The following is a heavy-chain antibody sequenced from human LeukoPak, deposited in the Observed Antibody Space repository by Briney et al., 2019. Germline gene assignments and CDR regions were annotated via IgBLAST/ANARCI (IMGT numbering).Heavy chain of an antibody. CDR2: IGTSGDT. Sequence: GGSLRLSSAASGFTFSNCDMHWVRQVPGKGLEWVSAIGTSGDTYYPGSVKGRFTISRENAKNSLYLQMNSLRAGDTAVYYCARASHRSSWYYFDYWGQGTLVTVSS. D-gene: IGHD6-13*01. V-gene: IGHV3-13*01. CDR3: ARASHRSSWYYFDY. J-gene: IGHJ4*02. CDR1: GFTFSNCD.